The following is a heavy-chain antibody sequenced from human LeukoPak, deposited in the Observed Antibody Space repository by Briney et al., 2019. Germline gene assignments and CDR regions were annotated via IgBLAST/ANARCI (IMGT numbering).Heavy chain of an antibody. CDR1: GYSISRGYY. Sequence: SETLSLTCAVSGYSISRGYYWGWIRQPPGKGQEWIGTIYHSGSTYYNPSLESRVTISVDTSKNQFSLKLNSVTAADTAVYYCARKLYYGDYFDYWGQGALVTVSS. V-gene: IGHV4-38-2*01. CDR3: ARKLYYGDYFDY. J-gene: IGHJ4*02. CDR2: IYHSGST. D-gene: IGHD2-8*01.